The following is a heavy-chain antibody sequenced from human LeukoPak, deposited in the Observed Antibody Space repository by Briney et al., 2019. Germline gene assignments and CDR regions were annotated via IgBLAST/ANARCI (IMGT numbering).Heavy chain of an antibody. J-gene: IGHJ4*02. V-gene: IGHV4-4*07. CDR2: IHTSGDT. CDR1: GGSISSYY. CDR3: ARGPPPDFDY. Sequence: SETLSLTCTVSGGSISSYYWSWIRQPAGKELEWIGRIHTSGDTNYNPSPKSRVTMSVDTSKNQFSLKLSSVTAADTAVYYCARGPPPDFDYWGQGTLVTVSS.